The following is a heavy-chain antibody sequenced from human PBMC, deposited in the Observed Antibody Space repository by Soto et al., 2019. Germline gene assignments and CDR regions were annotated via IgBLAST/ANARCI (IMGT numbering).Heavy chain of an antibody. J-gene: IGHJ5*02. CDR1: GGSISSGGYY. V-gene: IGHV4-31*03. Sequence: QVQLQESGPGLVKPSQTLSLTCTVSGGSISSGGYYWSWIRQHPGKGLEWIGYIYYSGSTYYNPSLKSRVTISVDTSKNQFSLKLSSVTAADTAVYYCARYCSSTSSRAWFDPWGQGTLVTVSS. CDR2: IYYSGST. D-gene: IGHD2-2*01. CDR3: ARYCSSTSSRAWFDP.